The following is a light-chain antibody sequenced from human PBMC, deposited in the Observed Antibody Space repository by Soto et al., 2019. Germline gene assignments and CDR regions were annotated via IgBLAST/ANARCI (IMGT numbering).Light chain of an antibody. V-gene: IGKV3-15*01. CDR2: GAS. CDR1: QSVSNN. CDR3: QQYTNWPRT. Sequence: EIVMTQSPATLSVSPGERVTLSCRASQSVSNNLAWYQQKGGQAPRLLIYGASTRATAIPARYSGSGSGTEFTLTISSLQSEYFAVYYCQQYTNWPRTFGQGTKVEIK. J-gene: IGKJ1*01.